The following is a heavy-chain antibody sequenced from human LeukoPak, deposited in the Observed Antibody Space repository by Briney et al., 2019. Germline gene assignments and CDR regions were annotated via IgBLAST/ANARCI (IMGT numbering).Heavy chain of an antibody. V-gene: IGHV3-23*01. CDR2: ISGSGGST. CDR3: AKDLSVDTAMALAMYYYYGMDV. CDR1: GFTFSSYA. Sequence: GSLRLSCAASGFTFSSYAMGWVRQAPGKGLEWVSAISGSGGSTYYADSVKGRFTISRDNSKNTLYLQMNSLRAEDTAVYYCAKDLSVDTAMALAMYYYYGMDVWGQGTTVTVSS. D-gene: IGHD5-18*01. J-gene: IGHJ6*02.